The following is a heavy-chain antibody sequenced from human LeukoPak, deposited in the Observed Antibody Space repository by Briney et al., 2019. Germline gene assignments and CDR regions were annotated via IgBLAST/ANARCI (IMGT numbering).Heavy chain of an antibody. CDR3: ARASGVATIWNNWFDP. CDR1: GYTFTGYY. V-gene: IGHV1-2*02. Sequence: GASMKVSCKASGYTFTGYYMHWVRQAPGQGLEWMGWINPNSGGTNYAQKFQGRVTMTRDTSISTAYMELSRLRSDDTAVYYCARASGVATIWNNWFDPWGQGTLVTVSS. CDR2: INPNSGGT. J-gene: IGHJ5*02. D-gene: IGHD5-12*01.